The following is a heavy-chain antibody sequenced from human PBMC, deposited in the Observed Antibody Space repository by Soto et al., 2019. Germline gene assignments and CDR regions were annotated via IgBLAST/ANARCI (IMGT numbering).Heavy chain of an antibody. CDR2: IYYDGSNK. CDR1: GFSFSSYG. V-gene: IGHV3-33*01. D-gene: IGHD5-18*01. CDR3: ARDEYPGAYSFGYYFDN. Sequence: QVQLVESGGGVVQPGRSLRLSCAASGFSFSSYGMHWVRQGPGKGLDWVALIYYDGSNKYYADSVKGRFTISRDNSKNTLYLQMNSLRAEDTAVYYCARDEYPGAYSFGYYFDNWGRGTLVTVSS. J-gene: IGHJ4*02.